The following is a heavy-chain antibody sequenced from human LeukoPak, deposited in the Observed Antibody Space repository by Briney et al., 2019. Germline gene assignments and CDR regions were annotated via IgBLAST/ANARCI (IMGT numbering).Heavy chain of an antibody. CDR1: GFTVSSSY. Sequence: PGGSLRLSCAASGFTVSSSYMSWVRQAPGKGLEWVSDIYSGGSIHNAGSVKGRFTISRDNAKNTLYLQMNSLRADDTAVYYCARGHSSGNPDPFDSWGQGTLVIVSS. J-gene: IGHJ4*02. D-gene: IGHD3-22*01. V-gene: IGHV3-53*01. CDR2: IYSGGSI. CDR3: ARGHSSGNPDPFDS.